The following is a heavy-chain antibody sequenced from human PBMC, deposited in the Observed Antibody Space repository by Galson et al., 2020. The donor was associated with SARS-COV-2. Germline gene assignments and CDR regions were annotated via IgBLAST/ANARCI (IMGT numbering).Heavy chain of an antibody. D-gene: IGHD3-16*01. V-gene: IGHV3-23*01. CDR3: AKNSLVGGVMAAPTNIDT. CDR1: GFTFSTYG. CDR2: ISGSVGVP. J-gene: IGHJ5*02. Sequence: GESLKISCTASGFTFSTYGMTWVRQAPGKGLEWVSTISGSVGVPYYADSVKGRFIISRDNSKNTLYLQMHGLRADDTAIYFCAKNSLVGGVMAAPTNIDTWGQGTLVVVSS.